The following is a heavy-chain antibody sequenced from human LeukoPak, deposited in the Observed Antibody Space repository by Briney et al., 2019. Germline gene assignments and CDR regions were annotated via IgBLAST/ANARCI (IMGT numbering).Heavy chain of an antibody. V-gene: IGHV3-23*01. Sequence: PGGSLRLSCAASGFTFSSYAMSWVRQAPGKGLEWVSAISDSGSSTYYADSVKGRFTISRDNSKNTLYLQMNSLRAEDTAVYYCTRDATYYLRYGYFDYWGQGTLVTVSS. J-gene: IGHJ4*02. D-gene: IGHD2/OR15-2a*01. CDR2: ISDSGSST. CDR3: TRDATYYLRYGYFDY. CDR1: GFTFSSYA.